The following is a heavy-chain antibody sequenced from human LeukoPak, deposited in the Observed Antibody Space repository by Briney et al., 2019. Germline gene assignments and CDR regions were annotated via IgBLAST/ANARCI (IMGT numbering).Heavy chain of an antibody. CDR1: GFIFNNYG. V-gene: IGHV3-23*01. Sequence: GRSLRLSRTTSGFIFNNYGMAGVRQAPGKGRGWVSSMSGGGSNAQYADSVKGRLTISRDSKNTLYLDMDSLRADDTAVYFCAKRGGYDYGSHFASWGQGVLVTVSS. D-gene: IGHD3-10*01. J-gene: IGHJ4*02. CDR3: AKRGGYDYGSHFAS. CDR2: MSGGGSNA.